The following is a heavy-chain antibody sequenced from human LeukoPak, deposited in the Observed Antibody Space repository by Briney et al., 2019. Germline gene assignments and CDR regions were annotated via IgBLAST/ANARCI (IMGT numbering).Heavy chain of an antibody. Sequence: SETLSLTCAGYGGSFSGYYWSWLRQPPGKGLEWIGEINHSGSTNYNPSLKSRVSISVHTSQHQFSLKLSSVTAADPAVYYCARRPVVVAARGYFDYWGQGTLVTVSS. V-gene: IGHV4-34*01. J-gene: IGHJ4*02. CDR3: ARRPVVVAARGYFDY. CDR1: GGSFSGYY. D-gene: IGHD2-15*01. CDR2: INHSGST.